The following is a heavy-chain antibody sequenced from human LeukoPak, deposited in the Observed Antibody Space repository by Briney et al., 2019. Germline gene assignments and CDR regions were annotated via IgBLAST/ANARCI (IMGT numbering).Heavy chain of an antibody. Sequence: ASVRASCKASGYTFTGYYMHWVRQAPGQGLEWVGWINPNTGDTNYAQKFQGRVTMTRDTSITTVYMEISRLTSDDTALFYCAVAPGDYWGQGTLVTVSS. V-gene: IGHV1-2*02. D-gene: IGHD2-21*01. J-gene: IGHJ4*02. CDR2: INPNTGDT. CDR1: GYTFTGYY. CDR3: AVAPGDY.